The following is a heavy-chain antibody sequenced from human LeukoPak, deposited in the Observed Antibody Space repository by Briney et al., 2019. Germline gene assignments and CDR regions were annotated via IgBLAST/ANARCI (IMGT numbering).Heavy chain of an antibody. CDR3: MYFWSGSSLVDY. CDR1: GFTFSNAW. CDR2: IKSKTDGGTT. Sequence: PGGSLRLSCAASGFTFSNAWMSWVRQAPGKGLEWVGRIKSKTDGGTTDYAAPVKGRFTISRDDSKNTLYLEMYSLKTEDTAMYYCMYFWSGSSLVDYWGQGTLVTVSP. J-gene: IGHJ4*02. D-gene: IGHD3-3*01. V-gene: IGHV3-15*01.